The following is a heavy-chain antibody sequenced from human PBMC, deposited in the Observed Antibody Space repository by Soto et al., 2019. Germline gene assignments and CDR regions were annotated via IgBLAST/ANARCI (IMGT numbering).Heavy chain of an antibody. D-gene: IGHD5-12*01. J-gene: IGHJ4*02. CDR2: ITGGNT. V-gene: IGHV3-23*01. CDR3: AKDMERGGYDYDFDS. CDR1: GFTLGTYG. Sequence: EVQLLESGGGLIQPGGSLRLSCAASGFTLGTYGMGWVRQAPGKGLEWVSTITGGNTYYAASVKGRFTISRDNSKNTLYLQMSNLRAEDTALYYCAKDMERGGYDYDFDSWGQGTLVTVSS.